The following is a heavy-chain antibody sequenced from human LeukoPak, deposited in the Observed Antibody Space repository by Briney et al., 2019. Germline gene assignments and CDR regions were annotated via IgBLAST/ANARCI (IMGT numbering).Heavy chain of an antibody. V-gene: IGHV3-48*01. D-gene: IGHD3-16*02. J-gene: IGHJ4*02. CDR1: GFTFSSYS. CDR2: ISSSSSTI. Sequence: GGSLRLSCAASGFTFSSYSMNWVRQAPGKGLEWVSYISSSSSTIYYADFVKGRFTISRDNAKNSLYLQMNSLRAEDTAVYYCARGSDYVWGSYRYDYWGQGTLVTVSS. CDR3: ARGSDYVWGSYRYDY.